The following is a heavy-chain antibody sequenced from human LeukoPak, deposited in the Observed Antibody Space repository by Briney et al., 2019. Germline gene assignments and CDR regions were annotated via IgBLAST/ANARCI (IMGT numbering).Heavy chain of an antibody. CDR1: GYTFTGYY. Sequence: ASVKVSCKASGYTFTGYYMHWVRQAPGQGLEWMGWINPNSGGTNYAQKFQGRVTMTRDTSISTAYMELSRLRSDDTAVYYCARSWANYDFWSGLYSMDVWGKGTTVTVS. V-gene: IGHV1-2*02. CDR2: INPNSGGT. D-gene: IGHD3-3*01. J-gene: IGHJ6*03. CDR3: ARSWANYDFWSGLYSMDV.